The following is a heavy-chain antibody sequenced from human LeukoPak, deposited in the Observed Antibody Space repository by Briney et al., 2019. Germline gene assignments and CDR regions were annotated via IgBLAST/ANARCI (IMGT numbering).Heavy chain of an antibody. J-gene: IGHJ4*02. D-gene: IGHD3-10*01. V-gene: IGHV5-51*01. CDR1: GYSFIDYW. CDR3: ARSTSGSFDS. Sequence: GESLQISCKASGYSFIDYWIGWVRQTPAKGLEWMAIIYPGDSDSRYTYSPSFQGQVTISADKFISTTYLQWSSLKASDTAMYYCARSTSGSFDSWGQGTPVTVSS. CDR2: IYPGDSDS.